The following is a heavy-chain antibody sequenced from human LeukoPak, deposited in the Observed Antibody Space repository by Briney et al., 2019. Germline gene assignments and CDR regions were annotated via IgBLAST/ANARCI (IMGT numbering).Heavy chain of an antibody. D-gene: IGHD2-21*02. CDR2: ISSRGTTI. CDR1: GFTFSDSF. V-gene: IGHV3-11*01. J-gene: IGHJ4*02. Sequence: KPGGSLRLSCTASGFTFSDSFMSWIRQAPGKGLEWISYISSRGTTIYYADSVKGRFTISRDNAKNSLYLRMNSLRVEDTAVFYCAKGSLAVPAIPLDFWGQGTLVTVSS. CDR3: AKGSLAVPAIPLDF.